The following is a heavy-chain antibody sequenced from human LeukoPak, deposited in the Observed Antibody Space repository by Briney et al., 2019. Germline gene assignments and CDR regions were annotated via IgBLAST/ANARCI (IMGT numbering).Heavy chain of an antibody. CDR2: ITEDGTGK. J-gene: IGHJ4*01. D-gene: IGHD2/OR15-2a*01. CDR3: ARDGQGPISLDY. V-gene: IGHV3-74*01. CDR1: GFTASGYW. Sequence: GGSLRLSCAAYGFTASGYWMHWVSHHPARGLMWLPYITEDGTGKSYEDSVRGRFTISRDNAKNTVHLQMNSLRVDDTAVYYCARDGQGPISLDYWGHGTPVTVSS.